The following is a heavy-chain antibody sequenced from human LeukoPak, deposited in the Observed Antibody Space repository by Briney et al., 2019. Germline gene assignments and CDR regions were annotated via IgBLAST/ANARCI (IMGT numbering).Heavy chain of an antibody. CDR2: ISSSGSTI. V-gene: IGHV3-48*03. D-gene: IGHD3-10*02. Sequence: GGSLRLSCAASGFAFSSYEMNWVRQAPGKGLEWVSYISSSGSTIYYADSVKGRFTTSRDNAKNSLYLQMNSLRAEDTAVYYCAELGITMIGGVWGKGTTVTISS. J-gene: IGHJ6*04. CDR1: GFAFSSYE. CDR3: AELGITMIGGV.